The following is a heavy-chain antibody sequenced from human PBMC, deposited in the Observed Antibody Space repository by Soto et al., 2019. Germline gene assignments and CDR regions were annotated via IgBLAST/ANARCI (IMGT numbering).Heavy chain of an antibody. CDR3: ARGRATMVRGVIKTPNWFDP. CDR1: GYTFTSYY. CDR2: INPSGGST. J-gene: IGHJ5*02. Sequence: ASVKVSCKASGYTFTSYYMHWVRQAPGQGLEWMGIINPSGGSTSYARKFQGRVTMTRDTSTSTVYMELSSLRSEDTAVYYCARGRATMVRGVIKTPNWFDPWGQGTLVTVSS. D-gene: IGHD3-10*01. V-gene: IGHV1-46*01.